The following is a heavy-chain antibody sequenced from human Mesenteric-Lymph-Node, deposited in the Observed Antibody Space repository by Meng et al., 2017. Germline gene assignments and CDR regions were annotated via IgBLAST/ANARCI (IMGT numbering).Heavy chain of an antibody. Sequence: QVPLVQSVAEVKQPGASVKVSCKASGYTFTSYGISWVRQAPGQGLEWMGWINTKTGNPTYAQGFTGRFVFSLDTSVSTAHLHISTLTPEDTAVYYCATTGGGFDYWGQGTLVTVSS. CDR1: GYTFTSYG. CDR2: INTKTGNP. D-gene: IGHD2-8*02. J-gene: IGHJ4*02. CDR3: ATTGGGFDY. V-gene: IGHV7-4-1*02.